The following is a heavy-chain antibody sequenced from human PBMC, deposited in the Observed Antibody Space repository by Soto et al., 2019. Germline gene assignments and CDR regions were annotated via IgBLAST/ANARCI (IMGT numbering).Heavy chain of an antibody. V-gene: IGHV4-59*08. D-gene: IGHD3-10*01. CDR3: AGNLLLWFGELTAWFDP. CDR2: IYYSGST. J-gene: IGHJ5*02. Sequence: LSLTCTVSGGSISSYYWSWIRQPPGKGLEWIGYIYYSGSTNYNPSLKSRVTISVDTSKNQFSLKLSSVTAADTAVYYCAGNLLLWFGELTAWFDPWGQGTLVTVSS. CDR1: GGSISSYY.